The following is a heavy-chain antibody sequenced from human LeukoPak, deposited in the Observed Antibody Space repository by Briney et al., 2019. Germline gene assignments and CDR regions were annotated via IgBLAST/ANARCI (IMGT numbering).Heavy chain of an antibody. CDR2: ISGSGDST. CDR1: GFTFSSFA. CDR3: AKVGCSSTSCYTGHYYYGMDV. V-gene: IGHV3-23*01. Sequence: GGSLRLSCAASGFTFSSFALSWVRQAPGKGLEWVSSISGSGDSTYYLESVKGRFTISRDNSKNTLYLQMNSLRAEDTAVYYCAKVGCSSTSCYTGHYYYGMDVWGQGTTVTVSS. D-gene: IGHD2-2*02. J-gene: IGHJ6*02.